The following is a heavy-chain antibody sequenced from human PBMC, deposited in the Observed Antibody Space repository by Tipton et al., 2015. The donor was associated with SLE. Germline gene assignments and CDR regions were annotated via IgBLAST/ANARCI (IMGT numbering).Heavy chain of an antibody. CDR2: IKSKTDGGTT. V-gene: IGHV3-15*01. J-gene: IGHJ4*02. D-gene: IGHD3-22*01. CDR1: GFTFSNAW. CDR3: TTHPIYYDSRRPFDY. Sequence: GSLRLSCAASGFTFSNAWMSWVRQAPGKGLEWVGRIKSKTDGGTTDYAAPVKGRFTISRDDSKNTLYLQMNSLKTEDTAVYYCTTHPIYYDSRRPFDYWGQGTLVTVSS.